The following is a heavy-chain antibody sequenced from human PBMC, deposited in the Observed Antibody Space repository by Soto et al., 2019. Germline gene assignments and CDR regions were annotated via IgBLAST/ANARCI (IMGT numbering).Heavy chain of an antibody. CDR2: INPNSGGT. V-gene: IGHV1-2*04. D-gene: IGHD3-22*01. J-gene: IGHJ6*02. CDR3: ARDMWYYDSSGYSGYYYYYGMDV. CDR1: GYTFTGYY. Sequence: GASVKVSCKASGYTFTGYYMHWVRQAPGQGLEWMGWINPNSGGTNYAQKFQGWVTMTRDTSISTAYMELSRLRSDDTAVYYCARDMWYYDSSGYSGYYYYYGMDVWGQGTTVTVSS.